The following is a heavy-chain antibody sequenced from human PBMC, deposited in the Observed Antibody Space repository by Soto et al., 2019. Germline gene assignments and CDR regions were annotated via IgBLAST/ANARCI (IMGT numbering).Heavy chain of an antibody. D-gene: IGHD2-2*01. CDR3: AIGYCSSTSCRPPYYYGMDV. Sequence: QVQLVQSGAEVKKPGASVKVSCKASGYTFTGYYMHWVRQAPGQGLEWMGWINPNSGGTNYAQKFQGWVTMTRDTSISTAYMELSRLRSDDTAVYYCAIGYCSSTSCRPPYYYGMDVWGQGTTVTVSS. J-gene: IGHJ6*02. CDR2: INPNSGGT. CDR1: GYTFTGYY. V-gene: IGHV1-2*04.